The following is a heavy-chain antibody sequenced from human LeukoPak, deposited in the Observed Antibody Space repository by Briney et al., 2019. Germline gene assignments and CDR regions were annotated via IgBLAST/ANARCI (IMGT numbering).Heavy chain of an antibody. D-gene: IGHD3-10*01. CDR1: GFTFSTYG. CDR3: ARASGPFDY. CDR2: IWNDGSNK. V-gene: IGHV3-33*01. J-gene: IGHJ4*02. Sequence: GRSLRLSCAAFGFTFSTYGMHWVRQAPGKGLEWVAVIWNDGSNKYYADSVKGRFTISRDNSKNTLYLQMNSLRAEDTAVYSCARASGPFDYWGQGTLVTVSS.